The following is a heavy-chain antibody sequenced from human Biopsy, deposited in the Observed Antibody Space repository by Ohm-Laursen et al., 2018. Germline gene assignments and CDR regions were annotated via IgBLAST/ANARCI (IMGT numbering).Heavy chain of an antibody. CDR3: ARDMRSSGWPYFDS. D-gene: IGHD6-19*01. CDR1: GDSVSSGSFY. CDR2: IYDRGSTA. Sequence: SQTLSLTCTVSGDSVSSGSFYWTWIRQPPGQGLEYIGYIYDRGSTANYNPPLESRVTMSVDMPKNQFSLKLSSVTAADTAIYYCARDMRSSGWPYFDSWGQGTLVTVSS. V-gene: IGHV4-61*01. J-gene: IGHJ4*02.